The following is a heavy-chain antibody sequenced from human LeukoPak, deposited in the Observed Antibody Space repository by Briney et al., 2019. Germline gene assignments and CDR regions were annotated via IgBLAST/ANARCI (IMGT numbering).Heavy chain of an antibody. CDR2: IGGTGGTT. Sequence: GGSLRLSCAASGFTFSTYAMNWVRQAPGKGLEWVSAIGGTGGTTYYADSVKGRFIISRDKSTLNLQMNSLRAEDTAIYYCAKDRGVAAGGANYYYGMDVWGQGTTVTVSS. CDR3: AKDRGVAAGGANYYYGMDV. D-gene: IGHD6-13*01. J-gene: IGHJ6*02. V-gene: IGHV3-23*01. CDR1: GFTFSTYA.